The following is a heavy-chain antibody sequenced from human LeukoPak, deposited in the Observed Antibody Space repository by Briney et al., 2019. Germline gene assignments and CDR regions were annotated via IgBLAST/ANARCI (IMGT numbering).Heavy chain of an antibody. J-gene: IGHJ3*02. CDR2: IYQSGST. CDR3: ARDGDRAMVRAFDI. V-gene: IGHV4-30-2*01. D-gene: IGHD5-18*01. Sequence: PSETLSLTCAVSGGSISSGGYSWSWIRQPPGKGLEWIGYIYQSGSTYYNPSLKGRVTISMDRSKNQFSLRLSSVTAADTAVYYCARDGDRAMVRAFDIWGQGTMVTVSS. CDR1: GGSISSGGYS.